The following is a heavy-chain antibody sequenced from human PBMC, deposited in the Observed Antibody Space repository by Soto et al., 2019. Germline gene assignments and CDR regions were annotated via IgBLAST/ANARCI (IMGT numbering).Heavy chain of an antibody. Sequence: ASVKVSCKASGYTFTGYYMHWVRQAPGQGLEWMGWINPNSGGTNYAQKFQGWVTMTRDTSISTAYMELSRLRSDDTAVYYCARDRDFWSGAPNYYMDVWGKGTTVTVSS. CDR3: ARDRDFWSGAPNYYMDV. J-gene: IGHJ6*03. V-gene: IGHV1-2*04. CDR2: INPNSGGT. CDR1: GYTFTGYY. D-gene: IGHD3-3*01.